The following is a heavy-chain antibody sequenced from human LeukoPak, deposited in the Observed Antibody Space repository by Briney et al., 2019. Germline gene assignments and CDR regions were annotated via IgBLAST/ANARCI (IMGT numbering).Heavy chain of an antibody. J-gene: IGHJ5*02. CDR2: IYHSGST. V-gene: IGHV4-30-2*01. D-gene: IGHD2-15*01. Sequence: SETLSLTCTVSGGSISSGGYYWRWIRQPPGKGLEWIGYIYHSGSTYYNPSLKSRVTISVDTSKNQFSLKLSSVTAADTAVYYCARRSPGDWFDPWGQGTLVTVSS. CDR1: GGSISSGGYY. CDR3: ARRSPGDWFDP.